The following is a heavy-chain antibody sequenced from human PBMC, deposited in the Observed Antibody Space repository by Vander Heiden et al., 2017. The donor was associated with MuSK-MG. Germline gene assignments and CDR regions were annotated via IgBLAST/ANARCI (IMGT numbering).Heavy chain of an antibody. D-gene: IGHD2-15*01. CDR2: IWPDGSKK. Sequence: QVQLVESGGGVVQPGRSLRLSCAASGFTFGNYGMHWVRQAPGNGLEWVAVIWPDGSKKYYSDSVKGRFTISRDNSRNTMDLQVNRLRAEDTALYYWARDIFGVDGIGGGWDIWGQGTMGTVSS. CDR3: ARDIFGVDGIGGGWDI. J-gene: IGHJ3*02. CDR1: GFTFGNYG. V-gene: IGHV3-33*01.